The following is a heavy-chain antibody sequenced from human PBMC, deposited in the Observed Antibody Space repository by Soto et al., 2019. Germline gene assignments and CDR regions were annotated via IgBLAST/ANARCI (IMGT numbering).Heavy chain of an antibody. CDR2: INAGNGNT. Sequence: ASVKVSCKASGYTFTSYAMHWVRQAPGQRLEWMGWINAGNGNTKYSQKFQGRVTITRDTSASTAHMELSSLRSEDTAVYYCARLGGNHYFFDYWGQGSLVIVSS. J-gene: IGHJ4*02. D-gene: IGHD3-16*01. CDR3: ARLGGNHYFFDY. V-gene: IGHV1-3*01. CDR1: GYTFTSYA.